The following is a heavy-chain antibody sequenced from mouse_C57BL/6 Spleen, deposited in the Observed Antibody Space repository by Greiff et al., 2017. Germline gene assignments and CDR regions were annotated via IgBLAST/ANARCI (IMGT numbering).Heavy chain of an antibody. D-gene: IGHD2-4*01. CDR3: ARRGIYYDYDGYAMDY. V-gene: IGHV1-64*01. CDR1: GYTFTSYW. CDR2: IHPNSGST. J-gene: IGHJ4*01. Sequence: QVQLQQPGAELVKPGASVKLSCKASGYTFTSYWMHWVKQRPGQGLEWIGMIHPNSGSTNYNEKFKSKATLTVDKSSSTAYMQLSSLTSEDSAVYYCARRGIYYDYDGYAMDYWGQGTSVTVSS.